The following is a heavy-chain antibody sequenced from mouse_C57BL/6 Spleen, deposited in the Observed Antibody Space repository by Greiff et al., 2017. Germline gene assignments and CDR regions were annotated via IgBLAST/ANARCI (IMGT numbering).Heavy chain of an antibody. D-gene: IGHD2-1*01. CDR3: ARQARGNYLTMDY. CDR2: IFPGSGST. CDR1: GYTFTDYY. J-gene: IGHJ4*01. V-gene: IGHV1-75*01. Sequence: VKLQESGPELVKPGASVKISCKASGYTFTDYYINWVKQRPGQGLEWIGWIFPGSGSTYYNEKFKGKATLTVDKSSSTAYMLLSSLTSEDSAVYFCARQARGNYLTMDYWGQGTSVTVSS.